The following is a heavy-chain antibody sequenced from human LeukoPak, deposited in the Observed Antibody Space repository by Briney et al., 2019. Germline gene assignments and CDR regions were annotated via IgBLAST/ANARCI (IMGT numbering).Heavy chain of an antibody. J-gene: IGHJ4*02. CDR3: ARSYRYSGWKYFDY. D-gene: IGHD5-12*01. CDR2: ISDDGNNK. V-gene: IGHV3-30-3*01. CDR1: GFTFNKYS. Sequence: PGRSLRLSCAASGFTFNKYSFHWVRQAPGKGLEWVAVISDDGNNKYYVDSMKGRFTISRDNSKNTQYLQMNSLRTEDTAMYYCARSYRYSGWKYFDYWGQGTLVTVSS.